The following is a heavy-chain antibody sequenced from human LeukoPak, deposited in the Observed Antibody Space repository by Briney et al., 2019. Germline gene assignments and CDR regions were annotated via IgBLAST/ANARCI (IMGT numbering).Heavy chain of an antibody. CDR1: GGSISNFY. CDR2: IHTTGST. V-gene: IGHV4-4*07. Sequence: PSETLSLSCNVSGGSISNFYWSWIRQPAGKGLEWIGRIHTTGSTDFTPSLKSRVTMSVDTSKNQFSLKLNSVTAADTAVYYCARLVPASPTVANPGTFDYWGQGTLVTVSS. J-gene: IGHJ4*02. D-gene: IGHD2-2*01. CDR3: ARLVPASPTVANPGTFDY.